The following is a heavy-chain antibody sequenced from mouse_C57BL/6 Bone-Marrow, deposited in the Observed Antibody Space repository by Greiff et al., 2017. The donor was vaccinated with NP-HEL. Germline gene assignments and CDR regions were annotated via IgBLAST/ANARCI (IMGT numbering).Heavy chain of an antibody. J-gene: IGHJ1*03. V-gene: IGHV14-4*01. CDR1: GFNIKDDY. D-gene: IGHD2-2*01. CDR2: IDPENGDT. Sequence: VQLQQSGAELVRPGASVKLSCTASGFNIKDDYMHWVKQRPEQGLEWIGWIDPENGDTEYASKFQGKATITADTSSNTAYLQLSSLTSEDTAVYYCTNSMVKYLDVWGTGTTVTVSS. CDR3: TNSMVKYLDV.